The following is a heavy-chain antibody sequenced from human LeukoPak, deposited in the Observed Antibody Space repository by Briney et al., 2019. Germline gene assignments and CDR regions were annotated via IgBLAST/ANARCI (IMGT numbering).Heavy chain of an antibody. V-gene: IGHV1-46*01. Sequence: GASVKVSCKASGYTFTSYYMHWVRQAPGQGLEWMGIINPSGGSTSYAQKFQGRVTMTRDTSTSTVYMELSSLRSEDTAVYYCASGYCSGGSCPYYYYYYYMDVWGKGPTVTVSS. CDR2: INPSGGST. CDR3: ASGYCSGGSCPYYYYYYYMDV. J-gene: IGHJ6*03. CDR1: GYTFTSYY. D-gene: IGHD2-15*01.